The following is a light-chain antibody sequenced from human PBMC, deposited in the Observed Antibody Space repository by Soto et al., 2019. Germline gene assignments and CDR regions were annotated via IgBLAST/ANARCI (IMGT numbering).Light chain of an antibody. CDR1: QGISSW. V-gene: IGKV1-12*01. Sequence: DIRMTQSPSSVSASVGDRVTITCRASQGISSWLAWSQQKPGKAPKLLIYAASSLQSGVPSRFSGSGSGTDLTLTISSLQPEDFATYYCQQTNSFPLAFGGGIKVEIK. J-gene: IGKJ4*01. CDR2: AAS. CDR3: QQTNSFPLA.